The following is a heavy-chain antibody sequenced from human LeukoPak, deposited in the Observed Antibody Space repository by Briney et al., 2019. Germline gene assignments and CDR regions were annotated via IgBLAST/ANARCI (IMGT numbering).Heavy chain of an antibody. J-gene: IGHJ4*02. Sequence: SETLSLTCTVSGVSISSYYWSWIRPPPGKGLEWVGYIFYCGNTIYNPSLRSRVTISADTSKNHFSLRLRSVTAADTAVYYCARLAAISGSDYPDDWGQGTLVTVSS. CDR2: IFYCGNT. CDR1: GVSISSYY. D-gene: IGHD1-26*01. V-gene: IGHV4-59*08. CDR3: ARLAAISGSDYPDD.